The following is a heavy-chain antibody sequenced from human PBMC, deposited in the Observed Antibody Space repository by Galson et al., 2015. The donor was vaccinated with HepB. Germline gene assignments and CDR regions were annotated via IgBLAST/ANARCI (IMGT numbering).Heavy chain of an antibody. CDR2: IYPGDSDT. Sequence: QSGAEVKKPGESLKISCKGSGYSFTSYWIGWVRQMPGKGLEWMGIIYPGDSDTRYSPSFQGQVTISADKSISTAYLQWSSLKASDTAMYYCARHGSYYYDSSGYSYYYYYGMDVWGQGTTVTVSS. CDR3: ARHGSYYYDSSGYSYYYYYGMDV. V-gene: IGHV5-51*01. CDR1: GYSFTSYW. J-gene: IGHJ6*02. D-gene: IGHD3-22*01.